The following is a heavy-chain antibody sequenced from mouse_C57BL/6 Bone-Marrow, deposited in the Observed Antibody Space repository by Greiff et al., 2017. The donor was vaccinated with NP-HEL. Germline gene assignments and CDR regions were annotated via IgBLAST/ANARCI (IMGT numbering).Heavy chain of an antibody. CDR3: ARGGVRLRRVFDY. V-gene: IGHV1-18*01. Sequence: EVQVVESGPELVKPGASVKIPCKASGYTFTDYNMDWVKQSHGKSLEWIGDINPNNGGTIYNQKFKGKATLTVDKSSSTAYMELRSLTSEDTAVYYCARGGVRLRRVFDYWGQGTTLTVSS. CDR2: INPNNGGT. CDR1: GYTFTDYN. D-gene: IGHD2-4*01. J-gene: IGHJ2*01.